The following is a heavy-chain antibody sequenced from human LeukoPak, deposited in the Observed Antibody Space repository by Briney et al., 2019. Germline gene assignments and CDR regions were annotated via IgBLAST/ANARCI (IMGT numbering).Heavy chain of an antibody. V-gene: IGHV1-69*05. D-gene: IGHD3-9*01. Sequence: GASVKVSCKASGGTFSSYAISWVRQAPGQGLEWMGGIIPIFGTANYAQKFQGRVTITTDESTSTAYMGLSSLRSEDTAVYYCARVAGFAYDVWGKGTTVTVSS. CDR3: ARVAGFAYDV. CDR2: IIPIFGTA. J-gene: IGHJ6*04. CDR1: GGTFSSYA.